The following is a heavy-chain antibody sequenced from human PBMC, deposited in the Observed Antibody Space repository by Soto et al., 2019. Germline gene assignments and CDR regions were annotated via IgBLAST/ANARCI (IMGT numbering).Heavy chain of an antibody. Sequence: QPGGSLRLSFEVSGFIFSEYEFNWVRQAPGKGLEWVSYIGKNGRDIYDAYSVKGRFTISREDDKITLYLEMNSLRAEDTAVYYCVRAPGTTYYAMHXWGQGTMLTVS. CDR1: GFIFSEYE. CDR3: VRAPGTTYYAMHX. CDR2: IGKNGRDI. J-gene: IGHJ6*02. V-gene: IGHV3-48*03.